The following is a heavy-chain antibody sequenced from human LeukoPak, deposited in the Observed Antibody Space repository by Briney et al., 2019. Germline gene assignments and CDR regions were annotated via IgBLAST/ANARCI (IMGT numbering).Heavy chain of an antibody. CDR2: IYYSGST. D-gene: IGHD6-13*01. Sequence: SQTLSLTCTVSGGSISSGGYYWSWTRQHPGKGLEWIGYIYYSGSTYYNPSLKSRVTISVDTSKNQFSLKLSSVTAADTAVYYCASFIAAAGTGWFDPWGQGTLVTVSS. J-gene: IGHJ5*02. V-gene: IGHV4-31*03. CDR1: GGSISSGGYY. CDR3: ASFIAAAGTGWFDP.